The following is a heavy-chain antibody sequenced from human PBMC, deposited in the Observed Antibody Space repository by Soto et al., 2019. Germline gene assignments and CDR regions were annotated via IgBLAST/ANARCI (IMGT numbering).Heavy chain of an antibody. Sequence: QVQLQESGPGLVKPSETLSLTCTVSGGSVSSGDHYWSWIRQPTGKGLEWIAYISHSGSASYNSSIKSRVTISIDMSKNQCSLRLRSVTAADTAVYYCARDRPDNRNSFDAFDIWCPGTLVTVSS. D-gene: IGHD1-7*01. CDR3: ARDRPDNRNSFDAFDI. V-gene: IGHV4-61*08. CDR2: ISHSGSA. CDR1: GGSVSSGDHY. J-gene: IGHJ3*02.